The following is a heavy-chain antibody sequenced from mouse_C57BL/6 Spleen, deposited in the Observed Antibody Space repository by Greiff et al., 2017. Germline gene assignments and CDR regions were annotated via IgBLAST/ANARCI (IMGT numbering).Heavy chain of an antibody. V-gene: IGHV1-26*01. CDR3: ARTTVVHYAMDY. Sequence: EVQLQQSGPELVKPGASVKISCKASGYTFTDYYMNWVKQSHGKSLEWIGDINPNNGGTSYNQKFKGKATLTVDTSSSTAYMELRSLTSEDSAVYYCARTTVVHYAMDYWGKGTSVTVSS. J-gene: IGHJ4*01. CDR2: INPNNGGT. CDR1: GYTFTDYY. D-gene: IGHD1-1*01.